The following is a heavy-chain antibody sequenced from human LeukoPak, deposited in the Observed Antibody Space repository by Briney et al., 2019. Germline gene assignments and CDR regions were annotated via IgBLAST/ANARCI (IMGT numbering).Heavy chain of an antibody. J-gene: IGHJ4*02. D-gene: IGHD4-11*01. Sequence: GGSLRPSCAASGFTFTSYGMHWVRQAPGKGLEWVAVIWSDGTNKYYADSVKGRFAISRDDSKNMVYLQMNSLRVEDTAVYYCAKDIERGFDYTNSLDYWGQGTLVTVSS. CDR2: IWSDGTNK. V-gene: IGHV3-33*06. CDR1: GFTFTSYG. CDR3: AKDIERGFDYTNSLDY.